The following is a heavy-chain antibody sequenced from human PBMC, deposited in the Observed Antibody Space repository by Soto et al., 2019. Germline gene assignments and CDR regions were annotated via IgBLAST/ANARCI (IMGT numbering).Heavy chain of an antibody. Sequence: PGGSLRLSCAASGFTFSKAWMSWVRQAPGKGLEWVGRIKSKTDGGTTDYAAPVKGRFTISRDDSKNTLYLQMNSLKTEDTAVYYCTTILRYFDWPYWGQGTLVTVSS. CDR1: GFTFSKAW. V-gene: IGHV3-15*01. J-gene: IGHJ4*02. CDR3: TTILRYFDWPY. D-gene: IGHD3-9*01. CDR2: IKSKTDGGTT.